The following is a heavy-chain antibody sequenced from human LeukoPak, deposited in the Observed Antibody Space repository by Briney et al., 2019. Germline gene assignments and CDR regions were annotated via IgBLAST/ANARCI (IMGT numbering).Heavy chain of an antibody. Sequence: GGSLRLSCAASGFTFSSYSMNWVRQAPGKGLEWVSSISRSSSYIYYADSVKGRFTISRDSAKNSLYPQMNSLRAEDTAVYYCARGGGSEYYFDYWGQGTLVTVSS. V-gene: IGHV3-21*01. J-gene: IGHJ4*02. D-gene: IGHD5-12*01. CDR3: ARGGGSEYYFDY. CDR2: ISRSSSYI. CDR1: GFTFSSYS.